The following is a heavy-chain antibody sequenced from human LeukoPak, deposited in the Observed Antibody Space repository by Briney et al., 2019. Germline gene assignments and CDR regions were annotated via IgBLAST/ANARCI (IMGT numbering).Heavy chain of an antibody. Sequence: GGSLRLSCAASGFTFSSYAMHWVRQAPGKGLEWVSSITSSSSYIYYADSVKGRFTISRDNAKNSLYLQMNSLRAEDTAVYYCARDGLYYDSSGLDYWGQGTLVTVSP. D-gene: IGHD3-22*01. CDR3: ARDGLYYDSSGLDY. CDR1: GFTFSSYA. CDR2: ITSSSSYI. J-gene: IGHJ4*02. V-gene: IGHV3-21*01.